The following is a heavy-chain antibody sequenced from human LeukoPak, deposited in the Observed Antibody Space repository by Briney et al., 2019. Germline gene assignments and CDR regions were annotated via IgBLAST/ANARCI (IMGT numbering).Heavy chain of an antibody. D-gene: IGHD6-19*01. Sequence: GGPLTLSCAASIFPFSRYTMNWVRRAPGKGLEWVSSISSSGIYIYYADSVKGRFTISRDNAENSLYLQMNSLRAEDTAVYYCARDEYSSGWYLGQGTLVTVSS. J-gene: IGHJ4*02. CDR1: IFPFSRYT. CDR2: ISSSGIYI. V-gene: IGHV3-21*01. CDR3: ARDEYSSGWY.